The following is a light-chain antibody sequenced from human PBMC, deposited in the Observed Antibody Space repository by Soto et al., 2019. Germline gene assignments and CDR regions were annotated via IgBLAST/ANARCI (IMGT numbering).Light chain of an antibody. CDR1: QSIGTW. CDR2: KAS. CDR3: QHYYGYSRT. Sequence: DLQMTQSPSTLSASVGDRVTITCRASQSIGTWLAWYQQKPGKAPKHLIYKASSLESGVPSRFXGSGSGTXXXLTXSSLQPDDSATYYCQHYYGYSRTFGQGTKLEIK. V-gene: IGKV1-5*03. J-gene: IGKJ2*01.